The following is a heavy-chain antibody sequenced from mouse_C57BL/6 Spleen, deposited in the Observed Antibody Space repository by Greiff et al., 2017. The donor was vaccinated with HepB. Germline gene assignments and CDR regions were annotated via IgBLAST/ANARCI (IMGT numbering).Heavy chain of an antibody. V-gene: IGHV2-9-1*01. CDR1: GFSLTSYA. J-gene: IGHJ2*01. D-gene: IGHD1-1*01. CDR3: ARNLPLITTVVATGEFDY. Sequence: VKLQESGPGLVAPSQSLSITCTVSGFSLTSYAISWVRQPPGKGLEWLGVIWTGGGTNYNSALKSRLSISKDNSKSQVFLKMNSLQTDDTARYYCARNLPLITTVVATGEFDYWGQGTTLTVSS. CDR2: IWTGGGT.